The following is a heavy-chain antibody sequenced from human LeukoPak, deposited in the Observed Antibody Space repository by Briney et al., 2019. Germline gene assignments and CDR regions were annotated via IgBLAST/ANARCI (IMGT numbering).Heavy chain of an antibody. Sequence: GGSLRLSCAASGFTFSSYEMNWVRQAPGKGLEWVSSISSSSSYIYYADSVKGRFTISRDNAKNSLYLQMNSLRAEDTAVYYCARYSGSLGDAFDIWGQGTMVTVSS. CDR2: ISSSSSYI. J-gene: IGHJ3*02. CDR1: GFTFSSYE. V-gene: IGHV3-21*01. CDR3: ARYSGSLGDAFDI. D-gene: IGHD1-26*01.